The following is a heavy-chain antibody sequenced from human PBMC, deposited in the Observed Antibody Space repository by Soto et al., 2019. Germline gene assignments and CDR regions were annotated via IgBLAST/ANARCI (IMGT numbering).Heavy chain of an antibody. D-gene: IGHD6-19*01. Sequence: GGSLRLSCAASGFTFSSYGMHWVRQAPGKGLEWVAVIWYDGSSKYYADSVKGRFTISRDNSKNTLSLQMNSLRAEDTAVYYCARDKNIAVAGYYYFDYWGQGTLVTVSS. CDR2: IWYDGSSK. V-gene: IGHV3-33*01. CDR3: ARDKNIAVAGYYYFDY. CDR1: GFTFSSYG. J-gene: IGHJ4*02.